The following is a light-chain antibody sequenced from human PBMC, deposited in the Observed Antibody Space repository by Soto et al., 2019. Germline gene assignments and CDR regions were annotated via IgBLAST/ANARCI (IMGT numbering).Light chain of an antibody. Sequence: EIVLTQSPGTLSLSPGERATLSCRASQSVSNRYLAWYQQKPGQAPRLLIYETSSRATGIPDRFGGGGSGTDFTLTISRLEPEDFAVYYCQQYGSSPWTFGQGTKVDNK. CDR1: QSVSNRY. V-gene: IGKV3-20*01. J-gene: IGKJ1*01. CDR3: QQYGSSPWT. CDR2: ETS.